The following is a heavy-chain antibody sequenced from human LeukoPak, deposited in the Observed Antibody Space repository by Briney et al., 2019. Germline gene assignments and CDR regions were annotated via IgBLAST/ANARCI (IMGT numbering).Heavy chain of an antibody. J-gene: IGHJ4*02. CDR1: GFTFSSYW. V-gene: IGHV3-74*01. CDR2: INGDGRNI. CDR3: AKASVVVPATMAH. Sequence: GGSLRLSCVASGFTFSSYWMHWVRQDPRKGLVWVSRINGDGRNINYADSVRGRFTISRDNAKNTLYLEMSSLRVEDTAVYYCAKASVVVPATMAHWGQGTLVTVSS. D-gene: IGHD2-2*01.